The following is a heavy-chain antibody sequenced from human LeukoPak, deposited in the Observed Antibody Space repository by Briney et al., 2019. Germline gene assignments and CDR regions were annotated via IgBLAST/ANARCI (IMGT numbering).Heavy chain of an antibody. CDR3: TRGSIAYYMDV. D-gene: IGHD3-22*01. Sequence: SETLSLTCTVSGGSISSYYWSWIRQPPGKGLEWIGNIYYSGSTNYNPSLKSRVTISVDTSKNQFSLKLSSVTAADTAVYYCTRGSIAYYMDVWGKGTTVTVSS. V-gene: IGHV4-59*01. CDR2: IYYSGST. CDR1: GGSISSYY. J-gene: IGHJ6*03.